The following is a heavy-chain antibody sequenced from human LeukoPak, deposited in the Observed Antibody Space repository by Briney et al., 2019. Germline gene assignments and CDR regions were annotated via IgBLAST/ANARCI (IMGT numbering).Heavy chain of an antibody. V-gene: IGHV4-39*01. CDR1: GGSISSSSYY. CDR2: IYYSGST. J-gene: IGHJ4*02. Sequence: WETLSLTCTASGGSISSSSYYWGWIRQPPGKGLEWIGSIYYSGSTYYNPSLKSRVTISVDTSKNQFSLKLSSVTAADTAVYYCASLVDYDSSGYSINYFDYWGQGTLVTVSS. D-gene: IGHD3-22*01. CDR3: ASLVDYDSSGYSINYFDY.